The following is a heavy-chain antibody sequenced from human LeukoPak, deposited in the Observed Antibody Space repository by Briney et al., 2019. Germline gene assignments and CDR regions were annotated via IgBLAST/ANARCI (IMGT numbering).Heavy chain of an antibody. V-gene: IGHV3-48*03. CDR2: ISSSGSTI. J-gene: IGHJ6*03. CDR1: GFTFSSYE. Sequence: PGGSLRLSCAASGFTFSSYEMNWVRQAPGKGLEWVSYISSSGSTIYYADSVKGRFTISRDNSKNTLYLQMNSLRAEDTAVYYCATPGGKMYYYMDVWGKGTTVTISS. D-gene: IGHD1-26*01. CDR3: ATPGGKMYYYMDV.